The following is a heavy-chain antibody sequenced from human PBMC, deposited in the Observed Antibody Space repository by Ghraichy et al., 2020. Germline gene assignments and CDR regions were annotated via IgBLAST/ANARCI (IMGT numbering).Heavy chain of an antibody. CDR2: IYHSGST. CDR3: ARASMIRGIYFDQ. J-gene: IGHJ4*02. V-gene: IGHV4-31*03. D-gene: IGHD3-10*01. CDR1: GDSISNGGHY. Sequence: SQTLSLTCTVSGDSISNGGHYWSWIRQRPGKGLEWLGHIYHSGSTYYNPSLRSRGTISVDTSKNQFSLKVNSVTVADTAVYYCARASMIRGIYFDQWAEGALVTVSS.